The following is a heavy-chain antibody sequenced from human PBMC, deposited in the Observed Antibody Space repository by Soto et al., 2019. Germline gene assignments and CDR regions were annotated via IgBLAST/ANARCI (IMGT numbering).Heavy chain of an antibody. V-gene: IGHV4-59*01. CDR3: ARAPMVITRSYFDQ. Sequence: SETLSLTCPFSGGSISCFYWSWIRQPPGKGLEWIAYIYSSGTTNYNPSLKSRVTLSVDTSKNQFSLKLTSVTAADSAVYYCARAPMVITRSYFDQWGQGTPVTVSS. D-gene: IGHD3-22*01. CDR1: GGSISCFY. CDR2: IYSSGTT. J-gene: IGHJ4*02.